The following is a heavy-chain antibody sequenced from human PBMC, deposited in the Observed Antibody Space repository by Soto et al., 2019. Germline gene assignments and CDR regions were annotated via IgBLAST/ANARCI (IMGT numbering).Heavy chain of an antibody. CDR3: ASTIVGGYDPVVGNWFDP. D-gene: IGHD1-26*01. J-gene: IGHJ5*02. V-gene: IGHV3-21*01. CDR1: GFTFSSYS. Sequence: GGSLRLSCAASGFTFSSYSMNWVRQAPGKGLEWVSSISSSSSYIYYADSVKGRFTISRDNAKNSLYLQMNSLRAEDTAVYYCASTIVGGYDPVVGNWFDPWGQGTLVTSPQ. CDR2: ISSSSSYI.